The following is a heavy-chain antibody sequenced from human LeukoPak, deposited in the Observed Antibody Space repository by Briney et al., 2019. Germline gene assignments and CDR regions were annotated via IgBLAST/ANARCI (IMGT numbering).Heavy chain of an antibody. D-gene: IGHD1-26*01. CDR1: GFTFSNYA. J-gene: IGHJ4*02. CDR3: VKDPQMYSGSFSYYLDY. V-gene: IGHV3-30*18. Sequence: TGGSLRLSCTASGFTFSNYAMHWVRQAPGKGLEWVAIIAYDKSSQYYADSVKGRFTISRDNSKNTLSLQMNSLRAEDTAMYYCVKDPQMYSGSFSYYLDYWGQGTLVTVSS. CDR2: IAYDKSSQ.